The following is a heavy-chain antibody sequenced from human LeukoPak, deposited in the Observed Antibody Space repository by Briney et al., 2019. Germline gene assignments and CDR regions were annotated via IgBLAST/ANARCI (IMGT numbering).Heavy chain of an antibody. D-gene: IGHD4-23*01. CDR3: ARGYGGNPGCLDY. Sequence: GALRLSCAASAFTVSRNYMSWVRQAPGKGLEWVSVIYSGGSTYYADSVKGRFIVSRDNSKNTVYLQMNSLTADDTAVYYCARGYGGNPGCLDYWGQGTLVTVSS. V-gene: IGHV3-53*01. CDR1: AFTVSRNY. CDR2: IYSGGST. J-gene: IGHJ4*02.